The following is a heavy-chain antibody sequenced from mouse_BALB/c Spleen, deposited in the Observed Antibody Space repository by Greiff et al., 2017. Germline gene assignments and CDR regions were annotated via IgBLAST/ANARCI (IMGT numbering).Heavy chain of an antibody. Sequence: LQESGPGLVKPSQSLSLTCTVTGYSITSDYAWNWIRQFPGNKLEWMGYISYSGSTSYNPSLKSRISITRDTSKNQFFLQLNSVTTEDTATYYCARGGYYGSYYYAMDYWGQGTSVTVSS. D-gene: IGHD2-2*01. CDR3: ARGGYYGSYYYAMDY. J-gene: IGHJ4*01. CDR1: GYSITSDYA. CDR2: ISYSGST. V-gene: IGHV3-2*02.